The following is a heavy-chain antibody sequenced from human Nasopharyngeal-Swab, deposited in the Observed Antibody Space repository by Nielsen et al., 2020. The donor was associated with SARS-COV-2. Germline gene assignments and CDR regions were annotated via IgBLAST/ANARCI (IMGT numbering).Heavy chain of an antibody. J-gene: IGHJ6*03. CDR1: GFTFSSYD. D-gene: IGHD3-3*01. CDR2: IGTEGDT. V-gene: IGHV3-13*01. CDR3: ARARGINLGLGVVGDMDV. Sequence: RGSLRLSCAASGFTFSSYDMRWVRQVTVKGLEWVSSIGTEGDTHYPDSVKGRFTISRENAKSSLYLQMNIVRAEDTGVYYCARARGINLGLGVVGDMDVWGKGTTVTVSS.